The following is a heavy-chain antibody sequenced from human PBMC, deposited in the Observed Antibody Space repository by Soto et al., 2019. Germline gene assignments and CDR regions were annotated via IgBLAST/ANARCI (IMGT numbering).Heavy chain of an antibody. CDR1: GYMFISYG. CDR2: ISASNGNT. Sequence: AASVKVSCKASGYMFISYGINWVRQAPGQGLEWMGWISASNGNTKYAQNLQGRVTMTTDTSTSTAYMEMRSLRSDDTAVYYCVRDLDGSGSYYTDYWGPGTLVTVS. CDR3: VRDLDGSGSYYTDY. D-gene: IGHD3-10*01. J-gene: IGHJ4*02. V-gene: IGHV1-18*01.